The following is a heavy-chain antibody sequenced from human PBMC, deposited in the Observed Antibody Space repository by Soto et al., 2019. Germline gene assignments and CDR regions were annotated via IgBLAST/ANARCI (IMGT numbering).Heavy chain of an antibody. Sequence: ELLLLESGGGVAQPGGSLRLSCAASGIAFTNYAMSWVRQAPGKGLEWVSAISGTGATTYYADSVKGRFTISRDKSKNALYPQMTTLTAEDTAVYYCAKDQGSASGWFDPWGQGTLVTVSS. CDR2: ISGTGATT. D-gene: IGHD6-19*01. V-gene: IGHV3-23*01. J-gene: IGHJ5*02. CDR3: AKDQGSASGWFDP. CDR1: GIAFTNYA.